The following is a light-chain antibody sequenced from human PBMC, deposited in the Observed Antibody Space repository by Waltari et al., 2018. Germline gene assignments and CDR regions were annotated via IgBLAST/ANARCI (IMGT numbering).Light chain of an antibody. J-gene: IGLJ1*01. Sequence: QSALTQPASVSGSPGQWITISCSGTSDDVGGHNAVSWFQQYPGKAPKLIIYDVTKRPSGISNRFSASKSGNAASLTISGLQAEDEADYYCSSYGRGGTYFFGTGTKVTVL. V-gene: IGLV2-14*03. CDR2: DVT. CDR3: SSYGRGGTYF. CDR1: SDDVGGHNA.